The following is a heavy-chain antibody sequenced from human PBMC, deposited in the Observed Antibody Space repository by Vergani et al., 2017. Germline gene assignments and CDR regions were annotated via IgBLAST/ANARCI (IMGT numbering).Heavy chain of an antibody. J-gene: IGHJ4*02. V-gene: IGHV3-15*02. CDR3: TTEVGVVVPAATEV. D-gene: IGHD2-2*01. CDR1: GFTFSNAW. Sequence: EVQLVESGGALIKPGGSLRLSCAASGFTFSNAWMSWVRQAPGKGLEWVGRIKSKTDGGTTDYAAPVKGRFTISRDDSKNTLYLQMNSLKTEDTAVYYCTTEVGVVVPAATEVWGQGTLVTVSS. CDR2: IKSKTDGGTT.